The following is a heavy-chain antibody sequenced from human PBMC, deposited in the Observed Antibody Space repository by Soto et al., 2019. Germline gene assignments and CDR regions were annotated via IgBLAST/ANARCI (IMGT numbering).Heavy chain of an antibody. CDR1: GDTFTSYY. Sequence: QVQLVQSGAEVKRSGASVKVSCKAPGDTFTSYYLNWVRQAPGQGLEWMGVINPHGGSTKYAQKFQGRITMTRDTSRSTVYMELSSLRSDDTAIYYCARSSGGNFGIIIEGSNWFDPWGQGTLVTVSS. CDR3: ARSSGGNFGIIIEGSNWFDP. J-gene: IGHJ5*02. CDR2: INPHGGST. V-gene: IGHV1-46*01. D-gene: IGHD3-3*01.